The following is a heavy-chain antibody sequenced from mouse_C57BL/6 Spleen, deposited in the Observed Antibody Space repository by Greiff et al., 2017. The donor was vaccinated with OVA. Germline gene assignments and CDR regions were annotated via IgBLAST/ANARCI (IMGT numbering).Heavy chain of an antibody. CDR2: INPSSGYT. Sequence: QVQLQQSGAELAKPGASVKLSCKASGYTFTSYWMHWVKQRPGQGLEWIGYINPSSGYTKYTQKFKDKAPLTADKSSSTAYMQLSSLTYEDSAVYYCARGYGSSYGYFDVWGTGTTVTVSS. V-gene: IGHV1-7*01. CDR1: GYTFTSYW. CDR3: ARGYGSSYGYFDV. D-gene: IGHD1-1*01. J-gene: IGHJ1*03.